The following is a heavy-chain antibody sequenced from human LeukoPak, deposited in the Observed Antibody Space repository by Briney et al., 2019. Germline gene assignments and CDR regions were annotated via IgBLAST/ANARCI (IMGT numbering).Heavy chain of an antibody. V-gene: IGHV4-59*08. Sequence: SETLSLTCTVSGGSISSYCWSWIRQPPGKGLEWIGYIYYSGSTNYNPSLKSRVTISVDTSKNQFSLKLSSVTAADTAVYYCARGPYDFLTGYYSFGYWGQGTLVTVSS. J-gene: IGHJ4*02. D-gene: IGHD3-9*01. CDR3: ARGPYDFLTGYYSFGY. CDR2: IYYSGST. CDR1: GGSISSYC.